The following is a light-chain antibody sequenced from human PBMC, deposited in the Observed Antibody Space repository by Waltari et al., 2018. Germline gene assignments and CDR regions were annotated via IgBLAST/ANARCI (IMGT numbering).Light chain of an antibody. CDR3: AVWDDSLNGVV. J-gene: IGLJ2*01. CDR1: SSNIRNHA. Sequence: QSVLTQPHSVSEAPRQRVTISCSGRSSNIRNHAVSWYHQPPGKAPKLLIYYDDLLPSGVSDRFSGSKSGTSASLAISGLQSDDEADYYCAVWDDSLNGVVFGGGTKLTVL. CDR2: YDD. V-gene: IGLV1-36*01.